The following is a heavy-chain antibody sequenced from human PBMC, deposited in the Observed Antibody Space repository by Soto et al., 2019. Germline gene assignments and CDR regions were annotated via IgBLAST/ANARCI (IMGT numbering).Heavy chain of an antibody. V-gene: IGHV1-18*01. CDR3: ARDDILTGYYYYYGMDV. CDR2: ISAYNGNT. Sequence: ASVKVSCKASGYTFTSYGISWVRQAPGQGLEWMGWISAYNGNTNYAQKLQGRVTMTTDTSTSTAYMELRSLRSDDTAVYYCARDDILTGYYYYYGMDVWGQGTMVTVSS. CDR1: GYTFTSYG. D-gene: IGHD3-9*01. J-gene: IGHJ6*02.